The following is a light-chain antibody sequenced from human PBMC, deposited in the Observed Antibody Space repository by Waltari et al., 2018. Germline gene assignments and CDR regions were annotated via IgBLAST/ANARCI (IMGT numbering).Light chain of an antibody. CDR3: ATWDDSLGGVV. CDR1: ISNIGGNY. CDR2: RDE. Sequence: QSVLTQPPSASGTPGQRVTISCSGNISNIGGNYVCWYQQVPGTAPKLLIYRDEQRPSGVPDRYCGSKSGTSASLAISGLRSEDGSDYHCATWDDSLGGVVFGGGTKLTVL. J-gene: IGLJ2*01. V-gene: IGLV1-47*01.